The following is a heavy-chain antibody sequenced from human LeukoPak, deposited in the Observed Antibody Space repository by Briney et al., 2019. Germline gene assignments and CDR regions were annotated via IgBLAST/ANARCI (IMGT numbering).Heavy chain of an antibody. J-gene: IGHJ4*02. V-gene: IGHV3-64*01. CDR2: ISSNGGST. D-gene: IGHD3-3*01. CDR3: AKHQSDYWEFDY. CDR1: GFIFSTYA. Sequence: PGGSLRLSCAASGFIFSTYAMHWVRQAPGKGLEYVSAISSNGGSTYYANSVKGRFTISRDNSKNTLYLQMNSLRAEDTAVYYCAKHQSDYWEFDYWGQGTLVTVSS.